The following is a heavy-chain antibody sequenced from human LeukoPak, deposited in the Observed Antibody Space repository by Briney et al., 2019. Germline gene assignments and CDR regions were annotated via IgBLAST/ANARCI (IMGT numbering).Heavy chain of an antibody. Sequence: GGSLRLSCAASGFAFGIYGMRWVRQAPGRGLERVAFIWPGGTREFYADSVRGRFPIYRASSSNTVSLHLNSLRAEDPALYFCVRDRNNNYFDYWGQGTLLTVPS. CDR3: VRDRNNNYFDY. CDR2: IWPGGTRE. V-gene: IGHV3-33*01. CDR1: GFAFGIYG. J-gene: IGHJ4*02. D-gene: IGHD1-14*01.